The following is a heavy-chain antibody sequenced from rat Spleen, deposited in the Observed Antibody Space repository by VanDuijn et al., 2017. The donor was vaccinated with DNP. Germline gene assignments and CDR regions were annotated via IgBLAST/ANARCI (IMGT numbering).Heavy chain of an antibody. Sequence: EVQLVESGGGLVQPGGSLKLSCAASGFTFSDYYMAWVRQAPEKGLKWVAYISYEGSNTYYRDSVKGRFTISRDNAKSSLYLQMNSLKSEDTATYYCAREVNNIGTTKDYWGQGVMVTVSS. CDR1: GFTFSDYY. CDR3: AREVNNIGTTKDY. V-gene: IGHV5-22*01. D-gene: IGHD1-5*01. J-gene: IGHJ2*01. CDR2: ISYEGSNT.